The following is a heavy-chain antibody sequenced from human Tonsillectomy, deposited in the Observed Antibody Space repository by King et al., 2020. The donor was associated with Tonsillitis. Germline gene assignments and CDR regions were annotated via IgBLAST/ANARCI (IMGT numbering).Heavy chain of an antibody. D-gene: IGHD3-3*01. CDR3: AREKAYAFWGDHHRSFDC. CDR2: ISDVGNNR. J-gene: IGHJ4*02. Sequence: VQLVESGGGVVQPGMSLRLSCAASGFSFSSYGMHWVRQAPGGGLEWVAVISDVGNNRYYADSVKGRFTISRDNSKSTLYLQLNSLRDEDTAIYYCAREKAYAFWGDHHRSFDCWGQGTLITVSS. CDR1: GFSFSSYG. V-gene: IGHV3-30*03.